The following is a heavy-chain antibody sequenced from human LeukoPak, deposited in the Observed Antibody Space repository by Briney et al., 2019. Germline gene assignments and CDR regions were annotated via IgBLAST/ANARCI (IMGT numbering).Heavy chain of an antibody. D-gene: IGHD2-21*02. V-gene: IGHV4-34*01. J-gene: IGHJ4*02. CDR3: ARFCGGDCYPPYYFDY. CDR2: INHSGST. Sequence: PSETLSLTCAVYGGSFSGYYWSWIRQPPGKGLEWIGEINHSGSTNYNPSLKSRVTISVDTSKNQFSLKLCSVTAADTAVYYCARFCGGDCYPPYYFDYWGQGTLVTVSS. CDR1: GGSFSGYY.